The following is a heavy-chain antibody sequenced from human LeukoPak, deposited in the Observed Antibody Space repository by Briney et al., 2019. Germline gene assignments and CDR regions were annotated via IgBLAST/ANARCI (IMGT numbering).Heavy chain of an antibody. V-gene: IGHV3-30*02. CDR2: IRYDGSNK. CDR1: GFTFSSYG. CDR3: ANQLTYYYDSSGYYDADAFDI. D-gene: IGHD3-22*01. Sequence: PGGSLRLSCAASGFTFSSYGMHWVRQAPGKGLEWVAFIRYDGSNKYYADSVKGRFTISRDNSKNTLYLQMYSLRAEDTAVYYCANQLTYYYDSSGYYDADAFDIWGQGTMVTVSS. J-gene: IGHJ3*02.